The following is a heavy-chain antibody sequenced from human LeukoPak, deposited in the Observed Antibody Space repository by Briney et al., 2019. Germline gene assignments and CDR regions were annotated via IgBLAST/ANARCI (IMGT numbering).Heavy chain of an antibody. Sequence: PSETLSLTCTVSGGSISSCYWSWIRQPAGKGLEWIGRIYTSESTNYNPSLKSRVTISVDKSKNQFSLKLSSVTAADTAVYYCARVTDLGYCSGGSCYDGWFDPWGQGTLVTVSS. D-gene: IGHD2-15*01. CDR2: IYTSEST. CDR1: GGSISSCY. J-gene: IGHJ5*02. CDR3: ARVTDLGYCSGGSCYDGWFDP. V-gene: IGHV4-4*07.